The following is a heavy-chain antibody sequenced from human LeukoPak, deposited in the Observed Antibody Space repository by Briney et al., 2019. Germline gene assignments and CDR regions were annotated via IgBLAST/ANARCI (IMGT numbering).Heavy chain of an antibody. Sequence: ASVKVSCKASGYTFTSYDINWVRQATGQGLEWMGWMNPNSGNTGYAQKFQGRVTITRNTSIGTAYMELSSLRSEDTAVYYCARGRYSYGSYYYYYMDVWGKGTTVTVSS. J-gene: IGHJ6*03. CDR3: ARGRYSYGSYYYYYMDV. D-gene: IGHD5-18*01. CDR2: MNPNSGNT. V-gene: IGHV1-8*03. CDR1: GYTFTSYD.